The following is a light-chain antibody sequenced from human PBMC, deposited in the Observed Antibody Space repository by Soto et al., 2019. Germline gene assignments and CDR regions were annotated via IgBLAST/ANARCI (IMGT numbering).Light chain of an antibody. CDR3: SSYTYSRDVV. CDR2: DVS. Sequence: QSALTQPASVSGSPGQSITISCTGTSSDVGGYNYVSWYQQHPGKAPKLMIYDVSNRPSGVSNRFSGSKSGNTASLTISGLQAEDEADYYCSSYTYSRDVVFGGGTQLTVL. CDR1: SSDVGGYNY. V-gene: IGLV2-14*01. J-gene: IGLJ2*01.